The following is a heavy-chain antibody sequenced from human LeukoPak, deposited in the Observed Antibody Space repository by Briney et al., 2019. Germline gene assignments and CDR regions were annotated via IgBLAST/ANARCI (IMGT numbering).Heavy chain of an antibody. CDR1: GGTFSSYA. J-gene: IGHJ4*02. V-gene: IGHV1-69*04. CDR3: AKSHYGDRYFDY. D-gene: IGHD4-17*01. Sequence: ASVKVSCKASGGTFSSYAISWVRQAPGQGLEWMGRIIPILGIANYAQKFQGRVTITADKSTSTAYMELSSLRSDDTAVYYCAKSHYGDRYFDYWGQGTLVTVSS. CDR2: IIPILGIA.